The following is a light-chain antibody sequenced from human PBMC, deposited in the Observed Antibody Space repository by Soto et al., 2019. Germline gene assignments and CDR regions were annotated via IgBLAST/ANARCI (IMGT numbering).Light chain of an antibody. CDR2: DVT. V-gene: IGLV2-14*03. CDR1: STDVGGFNY. J-gene: IGLJ2*01. Sequence: QSVLTQPAFVSGSPGRSVTISCTGTSTDVGGFNYVSWYQHLPGRAPKLIIYDVTNRPSGISYRFSASKSGRTASLTISGLQAEDEADYYCSSYSSSTTHVVFGGGTKRPS. CDR3: SSYSSSTTHVV.